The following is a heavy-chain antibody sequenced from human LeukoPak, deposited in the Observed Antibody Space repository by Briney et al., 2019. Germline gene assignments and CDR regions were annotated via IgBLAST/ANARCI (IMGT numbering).Heavy chain of an antibody. J-gene: IGHJ5*02. V-gene: IGHV4-4*02. D-gene: IGHD6-13*01. Sequence: SETLSLTCAVSGGSISSNNWWSWVRQPPGKGLEWIGEINHSGSTNYNPSLKSRVTISVDTSKNQFSLKLSSVTAADTAVCYCASAGGRQQPTTHWFDPWGQGTLVTVSS. CDR2: INHSGST. CDR3: ASAGGRQQPTTHWFDP. CDR1: GGSISSNNW.